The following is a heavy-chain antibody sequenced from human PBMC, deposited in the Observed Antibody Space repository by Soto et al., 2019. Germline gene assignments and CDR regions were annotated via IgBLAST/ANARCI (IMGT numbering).Heavy chain of an antibody. D-gene: IGHD2-8*01. CDR1: GFSLSSRGVG. J-gene: IGHJ6*02. CDR3: VHGLPHCTNGVCYTENYYYYGMDV. CDR2: IYWDDDK. Sequence: QITLKESGPTLVKPTQTLTLTCTFSGFSLSSRGVGVGWIRQPPGKALEWLALIYWDDDKRYSPSLRSRLTITKDTSKNQVVLTMTNMDPVDTATYFCVHGLPHCTNGVCYTENYYYYGMDVWGQGTTVTVSS. V-gene: IGHV2-5*02.